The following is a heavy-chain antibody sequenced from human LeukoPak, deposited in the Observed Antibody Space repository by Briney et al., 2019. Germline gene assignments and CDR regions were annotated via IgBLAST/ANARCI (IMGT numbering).Heavy chain of an antibody. D-gene: IGHD1-26*01. CDR2: IRYDGSNK. V-gene: IGHV3-30*02. CDR1: GFTFSSYG. CDR3: AKDRLGAHRYYFDY. J-gene: IGHJ4*02. Sequence: PGGSLRLSCAASGFTFSSYGMHWVRQAPGKGLEWVAFIRYDGSNKYYADSVKGRFTISRDNSKNTMYLQMNSLRAEDTAVYYCAKDRLGAHRYYFDYWGQGTLVTVSS.